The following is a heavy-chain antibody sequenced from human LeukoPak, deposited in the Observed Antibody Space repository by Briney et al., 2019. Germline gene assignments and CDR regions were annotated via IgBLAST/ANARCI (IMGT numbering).Heavy chain of an antibody. D-gene: IGHD2-2*01. CDR2: IYPGDSDT. CDR1: GYRFTSYW. Sequence: GESLKISCKGSGYRFTSYWIGWVRQMPGKGLEWMGIIYPGDSDTRYSPSFRGQVTISADKSINTAYLHWSSLKASDTAIYYCARFKVDDCSSSSCFSRGFDSWGQGTLVTVSS. CDR3: ARFKVDDCSSSSCFSRGFDS. V-gene: IGHV5-51*01. J-gene: IGHJ4*02.